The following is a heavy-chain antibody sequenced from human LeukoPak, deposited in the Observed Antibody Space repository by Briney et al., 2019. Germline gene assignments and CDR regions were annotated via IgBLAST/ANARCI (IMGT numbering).Heavy chain of an antibody. Sequence: ASVKVSCKDSGYTFTSYDINWVRQATGQGLEWMGWMNPNSGNTGYAQKFQGRVTITRNTSISTAYMELSSLRSEDTAVYYCARGLYDFWSGYLISDWFDPWGQGTLVTVSS. V-gene: IGHV1-8*03. CDR3: ARGLYDFWSGYLISDWFDP. J-gene: IGHJ5*02. D-gene: IGHD3-3*01. CDR2: MNPNSGNT. CDR1: GYTFTSYD.